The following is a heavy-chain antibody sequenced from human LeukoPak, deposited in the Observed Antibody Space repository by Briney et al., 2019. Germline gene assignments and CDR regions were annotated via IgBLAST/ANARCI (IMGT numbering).Heavy chain of an antibody. CDR2: IYSGGST. CDR3: ARAWWDSSYYYYGMDV. CDR1: GFTVSSNY. Sequence: SGGFLRLSCAASGFTVSSNYMSWVRQAPGKGLEWVSVIYSGGSTYYADSVKGRFTISRHNSKNTLYLQMNSLRAEDTAVYYCARAWWDSSYYYYGMDVWGQGTTVTVSS. V-gene: IGHV3-53*04. D-gene: IGHD3-22*01. J-gene: IGHJ6*02.